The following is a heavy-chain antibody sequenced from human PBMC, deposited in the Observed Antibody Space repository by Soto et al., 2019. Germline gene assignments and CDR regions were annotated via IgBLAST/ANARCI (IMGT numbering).Heavy chain of an antibody. CDR1: GDSFDGYT. D-gene: IGHD2-2*01. V-gene: IGHV1-69*01. Sequence: QEHLVQSGAEVKSRGSSVKVSCKSSGDSFDGYTFNWVRQAPGRGLQWIGGIIPISRTANYAQRFQGRLMMTADDVTTTFFMELTSLTSDDTAVYYCARWAEGPADYNCVDPWGQGTLVTVAS. J-gene: IGHJ5*02. CDR2: IIPISRTA. CDR3: ARWAEGPADYNCVDP.